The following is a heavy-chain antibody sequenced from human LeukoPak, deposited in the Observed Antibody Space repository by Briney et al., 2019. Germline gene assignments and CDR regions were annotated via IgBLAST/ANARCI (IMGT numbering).Heavy chain of an antibody. D-gene: IGHD5-18*01. CDR3: ARAFGYSYGLGGDAFDI. CDR2: IKQDGSEK. CDR1: GITFSSYW. V-gene: IGHV3-7*01. Sequence: GGSLRLSCAASGITFSSYWMSWVRQAPGKGLEWVANIKQDGSEKYYVDSVKGRFTISRDNSKNTLYLQMNSLRAEDTAVYYCARAFGYSYGLGGDAFDIWGQGTMVTVPS. J-gene: IGHJ3*02.